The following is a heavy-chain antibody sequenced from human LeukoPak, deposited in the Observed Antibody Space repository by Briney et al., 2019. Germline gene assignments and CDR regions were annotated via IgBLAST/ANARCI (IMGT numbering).Heavy chain of an antibody. V-gene: IGHV4-38-2*02. Sequence: SETLSLTCTVSGYSISSGYYWGWIRQPPGKGLEWIGSIYHSGSTYYNPSLKSRVTISVDTSKNQFSLKLSSVTAADTAVYYCARDLLSIAVAGTSWFDPWGQGTLVIVSS. CDR2: IYHSGST. CDR1: GYSISSGYY. J-gene: IGHJ5*02. CDR3: ARDLLSIAVAGTSWFDP. D-gene: IGHD6-19*01.